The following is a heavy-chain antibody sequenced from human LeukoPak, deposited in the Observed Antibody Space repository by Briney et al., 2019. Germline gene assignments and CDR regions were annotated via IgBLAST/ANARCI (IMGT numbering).Heavy chain of an antibody. CDR3: ARGWAAAGRSFDY. CDR1: GFTFSSYS. CDR2: ISSSSSCI. J-gene: IGHJ4*02. V-gene: IGHV3-21*01. Sequence: GGSLRLSCAASGFTFSSYSMNWVRQAPGKGLEWVSSISSSSSCIYYADSVKGRFTISRDNAKNSLYLQMNSLRAEDTAVYYCARGWAAAGRSFDYWGQGTLVTVSS. D-gene: IGHD6-13*01.